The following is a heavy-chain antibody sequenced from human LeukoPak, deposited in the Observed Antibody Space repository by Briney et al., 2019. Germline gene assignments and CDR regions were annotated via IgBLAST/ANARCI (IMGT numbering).Heavy chain of an antibody. Sequence: ASVKVSCKASGGTFSSYAISWVRQAPGQGLEWMGGIIPIFGTANYAQKFQGRVTITADKSTSTAYMELSSLRSEDTAVYYCARLGPGGSGSYRGYYYYMDVWGKGTTVTISS. CDR1: GGTFSSYA. J-gene: IGHJ6*03. V-gene: IGHV1-69*06. CDR2: IIPIFGTA. D-gene: IGHD3-10*01. CDR3: ARLGPGGSGSYRGYYYYMDV.